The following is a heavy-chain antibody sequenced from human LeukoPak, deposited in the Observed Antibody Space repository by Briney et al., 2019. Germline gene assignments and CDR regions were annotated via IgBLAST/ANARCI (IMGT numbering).Heavy chain of an antibody. D-gene: IGHD3-10*01. CDR1: GGPFSGYF. Sequence: SETLSLTCAVSGGPFSGYFWSWIRQSPGKGLEWIGEIHNSGTTNYNPSLNSRVTISEDTSKNQFYLNLSSVTAADTAVYYCARRYYNLGSFPFDFWGQGTLVTVSS. CDR3: ARRYYNLGSFPFDF. V-gene: IGHV4-34*01. J-gene: IGHJ4*02. CDR2: IHNSGTT.